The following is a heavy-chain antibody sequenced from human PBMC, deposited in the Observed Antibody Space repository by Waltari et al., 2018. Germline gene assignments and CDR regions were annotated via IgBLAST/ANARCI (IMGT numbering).Heavy chain of an antibody. CDR1: GFTFSNSY. V-gene: IGHV3-53*01. CDR2: IYSEGHT. J-gene: IGHJ4*02. D-gene: IGHD5-18*01. Sequence: EVQVDESGGDLIQPGGSLRLSCAVSGFTFSNSYMSWVRQAPGKGLEWVSIIYSEGHTNYADSVKDRFIISRDNSKNTVDLQMNSLRVEDTAMYYCTRDRGAPATAMGFDSWGQGTLVTVSS. CDR3: TRDRGAPATAMGFDS.